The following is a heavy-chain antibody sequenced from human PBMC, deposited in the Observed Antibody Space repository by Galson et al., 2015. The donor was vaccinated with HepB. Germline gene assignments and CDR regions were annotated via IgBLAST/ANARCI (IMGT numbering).Heavy chain of an antibody. Sequence: VKVSCKASGGTFSSYAISWVRQAPGQGLEWMGGIIPIFGTANYAQKFQGRVTITADESTSTAYMELSSLRSEDTAVYYCASGRLSTRIVGATNWYFDLWGRGTLVTVSS. CDR3: ASGRLSTRIVGATNWYFDL. D-gene: IGHD1-26*01. CDR2: IIPIFGTA. V-gene: IGHV1-69*13. J-gene: IGHJ2*01. CDR1: GGTFSSYA.